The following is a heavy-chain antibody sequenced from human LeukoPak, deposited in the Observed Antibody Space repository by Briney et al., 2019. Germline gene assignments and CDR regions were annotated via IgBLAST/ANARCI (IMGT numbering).Heavy chain of an antibody. CDR2: IIPIFGTA. Sequence: ASVTVSCTASGGTFSSYAISWVRQAPGQGLEWMGGIIPIFGTANYAQKFQGRVTITADESTSTAYMELSSLRSEDTAVYYCARDGLHIAAADPYYFDYWGQGTLVTVSS. CDR1: GGTFSSYA. D-gene: IGHD6-13*01. J-gene: IGHJ4*02. V-gene: IGHV1-69*13. CDR3: ARDGLHIAAADPYYFDY.